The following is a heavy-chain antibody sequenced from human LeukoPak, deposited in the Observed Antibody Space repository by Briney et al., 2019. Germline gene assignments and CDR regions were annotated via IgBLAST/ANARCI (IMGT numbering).Heavy chain of an antibody. D-gene: IGHD1-26*01. J-gene: IGHJ3*02. V-gene: IGHV4-59*08. CDR2: IYYSGST. CDR1: GGSISSYY. CDR3: ARLEWELHPGAFDI. Sequence: SETLSLTCTVSGGSISSYYWSWIRQPPGKELEWIAYIYYSGSTNYNPSLKSRVTISVDTSKNQFSLKLSSVTAADTAVYYCARLEWELHPGAFDIWGQGTLVTVSS.